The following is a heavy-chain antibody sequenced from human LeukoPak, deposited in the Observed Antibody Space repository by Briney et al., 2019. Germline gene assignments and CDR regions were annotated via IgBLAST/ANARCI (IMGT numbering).Heavy chain of an antibody. D-gene: IGHD6-25*01. CDR3: ARDGTPIHGSGWVYMDV. Sequence: QAGGSLRLSCTVSGFTVSSNSMSWVRQAPGKGLEWVANIKKGGSEKYSVDSVKGRFTISRDNTKKSLYLQMNSLRAEDTAVYYCARDGTPIHGSGWVYMDVWGKGTTVTISS. V-gene: IGHV3-7*01. CDR2: IKKGGSEK. J-gene: IGHJ6*04. CDR1: GFTVSSNS.